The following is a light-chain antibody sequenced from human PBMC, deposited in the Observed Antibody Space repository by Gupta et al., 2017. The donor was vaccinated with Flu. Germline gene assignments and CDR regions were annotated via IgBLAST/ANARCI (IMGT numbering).Light chain of an antibody. V-gene: IGKV1-27*01. CDR1: QGIRNY. CDR3: QKYNSAVRT. CDR2: AAS. Sequence: NKLTPSPSSLSASVGDRVTITCRASQGIRNYLAWYQQKPGKVPELLIYAASTLHSGVPSRFSGSGYGTDFTLTISSLQPEDFATYYCQKYNSAVRTFGPGTKVDIK. J-gene: IGKJ3*01.